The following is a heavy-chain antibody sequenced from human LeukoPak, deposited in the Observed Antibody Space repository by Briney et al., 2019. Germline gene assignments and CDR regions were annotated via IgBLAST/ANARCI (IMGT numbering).Heavy chain of an antibody. CDR1: GFTFSSYA. J-gene: IGHJ4*02. D-gene: IGHD3-22*01. Sequence: GGSLRLSCAASGFTFSSYAMSWVRQAPGKGLEWVSAISGSGGSTYYADSVKGRFTISRDSSKNTLYLQMNSLRAEDTAVYYCARGKWVTMIVVVSAPSIDYWGQGTLVTVSS. CDR3: ARGKWVTMIVVVSAPSIDY. CDR2: ISGSGGST. V-gene: IGHV3-23*01.